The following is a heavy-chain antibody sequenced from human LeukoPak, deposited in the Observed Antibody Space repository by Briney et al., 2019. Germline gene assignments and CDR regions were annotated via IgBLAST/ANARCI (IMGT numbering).Heavy chain of an antibody. CDR1: GGTFSSYA. CDR2: IIPIFGTA. CDR3: ARSTSFSGRPLYCFDY. D-gene: IGHD1-26*01. J-gene: IGHJ4*02. V-gene: IGHV1-69*13. Sequence: SVKVSCKASGGTFSSYAISWVRQAPGQGLEWMGGIIPIFGTANYAQKFQGRVTITADESTSTVYMYLSSLRSEDTAVYYCARSTSFSGRPLYCFDYWGQGTLVTVSS.